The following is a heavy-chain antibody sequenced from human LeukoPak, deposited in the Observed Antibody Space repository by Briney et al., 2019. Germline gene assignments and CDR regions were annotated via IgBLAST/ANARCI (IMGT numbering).Heavy chain of an antibody. CDR1: GGSISSGGYY. Sequence: SETLSLTCTVSGGSISSGGYYWSWIRQHPGKGLEWIGYIYYSGSTYYNPFLKSRVTISVDTSKNQFSLKLSSVTAADTAVYYCARAAKLGNDYYYGMDVWGQGTTVTVSS. CDR3: ARAAKLGNDYYYGMDV. J-gene: IGHJ6*02. V-gene: IGHV4-31*03. CDR2: IYYSGST. D-gene: IGHD6-13*01.